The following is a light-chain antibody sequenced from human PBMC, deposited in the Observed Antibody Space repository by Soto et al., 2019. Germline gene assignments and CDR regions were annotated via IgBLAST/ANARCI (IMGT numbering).Light chain of an antibody. CDR2: GAS. Sequence: EIVMTQSPATLSVSPGERATLSCRASQSVSSNLAWYQQKPGQDPRLLIYGASTRATGIPARFSGSGSGTEFTLTISSLQSEDFAVYYCQQYYNWPPWTFGQGTKVEIK. V-gene: IGKV3-15*01. J-gene: IGKJ1*01. CDR3: QQYYNWPPWT. CDR1: QSVSSN.